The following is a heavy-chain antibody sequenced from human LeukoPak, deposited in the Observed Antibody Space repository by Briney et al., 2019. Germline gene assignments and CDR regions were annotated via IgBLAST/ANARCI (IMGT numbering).Heavy chain of an antibody. Sequence: GRSLRLSCAASGFTFRSYGIQWVRQAPGKGLEWGAVISYDGNNKYYLDSVKGRFSISRDNSKNTVVLQMNSLRVEDTAVYYCAKEHSRISAFDYWGQGTLVTVSS. CDR1: GFTFRSYG. CDR2: ISYDGNNK. J-gene: IGHJ4*02. V-gene: IGHV3-30*18. CDR3: AKEHSRISAFDY. D-gene: IGHD2/OR15-2a*01.